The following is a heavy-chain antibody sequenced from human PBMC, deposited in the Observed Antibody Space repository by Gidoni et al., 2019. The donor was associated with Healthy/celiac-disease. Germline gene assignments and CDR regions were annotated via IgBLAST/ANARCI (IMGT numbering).Heavy chain of an antibody. D-gene: IGHD2-2*01. V-gene: IGHV1-2*02. CDR2: INPNSGGK. CDR1: VYTFTASA. Sequence: QVQLVQSGAEAQKPGASVKVSSKASVYTFTASAMHWVRQAPGQVLEWMGWINPNSGGKNYAQKFQGRGTMTRETSISTAYMELSRLRSDDTAVEYCARDLGYCSSTSCPFDYWGQGTLVTVSS. CDR3: ARDLGYCSSTSCPFDY. J-gene: IGHJ4*02.